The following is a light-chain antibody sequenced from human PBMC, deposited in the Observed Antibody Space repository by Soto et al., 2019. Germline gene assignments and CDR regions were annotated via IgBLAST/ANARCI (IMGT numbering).Light chain of an antibody. CDR3: QQYETFSGT. J-gene: IGKJ1*01. Sequence: DIQMTQSPSTLSGSVGDRVTITCRASQTISSWLAWYQQKPGKAPKLLIYKASTLKSGVPPRFSGSGSGTKFTLTIASLQPDDFATYYCQQYETFSGTFGPGTKVDIK. CDR1: QTISSW. V-gene: IGKV1-5*03. CDR2: KAS.